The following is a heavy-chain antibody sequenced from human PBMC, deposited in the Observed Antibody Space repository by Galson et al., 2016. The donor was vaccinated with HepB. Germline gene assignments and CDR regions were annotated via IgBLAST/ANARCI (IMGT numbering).Heavy chain of an antibody. CDR1: GYSFPSYW. V-gene: IGHV5-51*01. J-gene: IGHJ6*02. D-gene: IGHD2-2*01. CDR2: IYPGDSDI. CDR3: ARRADQLAYRYHGIDV. Sequence: QSGAEVKKPGESLKISCKGSGYSFPSYWIGWVRQTPGKGLEWMGIIYPGDSDISYSPSFQGQVTISADKSISTAYLQWGSLKASDTAIYYCARRADQLAYRYHGIDVWGQGTTVTVSS.